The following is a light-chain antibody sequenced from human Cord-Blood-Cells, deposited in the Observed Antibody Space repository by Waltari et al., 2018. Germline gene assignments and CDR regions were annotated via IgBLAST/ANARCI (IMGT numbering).Light chain of an antibody. V-gene: IGLV2-14*03. CDR1: SSDVGGYNY. Sequence: QSALTQPASVSGSPGQSLTIPCPGTSSDVGGYNYVSWYQQNPGKAPKLMIYDVSNRPSGVSNRFSGSKSGNTASLTISGRQAEDEADYYCSSYTSSSTWVFGGGTKLTVL. J-gene: IGLJ3*02. CDR2: DVS. CDR3: SSYTSSSTWV.